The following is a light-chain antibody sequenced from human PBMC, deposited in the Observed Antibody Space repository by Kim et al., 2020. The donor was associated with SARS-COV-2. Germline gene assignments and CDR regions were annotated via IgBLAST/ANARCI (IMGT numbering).Light chain of an antibody. V-gene: IGKV1-17*01. J-gene: IGKJ5*01. CDR3: LQHNTYPIT. CDR1: QDIRND. CDR2: GAS. Sequence: ASVGDRDTIACRASQDIRNDLGWYQQNPGRAPKRLIYGASSLQSGGPSRFSGSGSGTEFALTISRLQPEDFATYFCLQHNTYPITFGQGTRLEIK.